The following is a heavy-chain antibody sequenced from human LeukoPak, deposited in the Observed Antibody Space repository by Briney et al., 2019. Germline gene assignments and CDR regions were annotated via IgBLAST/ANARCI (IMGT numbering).Heavy chain of an antibody. D-gene: IGHD3-22*01. Sequence: SETLSLTCSVFGDSITGYYWNWIRQVAGKGLEWIGRIYTSGSTTYNPSLQSRVTMSIDTSKSRFSLQLTSVTAADTAVYYCARFYYDANGHYGFDYWGQGILVTVSS. CDR1: GDSITGYY. V-gene: IGHV4-4*07. CDR2: IYTSGST. J-gene: IGHJ4*02. CDR3: ARFYYDANGHYGFDY.